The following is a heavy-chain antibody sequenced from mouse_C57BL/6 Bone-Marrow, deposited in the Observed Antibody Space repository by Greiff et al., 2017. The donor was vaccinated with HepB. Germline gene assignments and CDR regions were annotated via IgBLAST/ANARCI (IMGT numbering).Heavy chain of an antibody. J-gene: IGHJ3*01. CDR3: ARGYTWFAY. Sequence: DVQLQESGPGMVKPSQSLSLTCTVTGYSITSGYDWHWIRHFPGNKLEWMGYISYSGSTNYNPSLKSRISITHDTSKNHFFLKLNSVTTEDTATYYCARGYTWFAYWGQGTLVTVSA. D-gene: IGHD1-1*01. CDR1: GYSITSGYD. V-gene: IGHV3-1*01. CDR2: ISYSGST.